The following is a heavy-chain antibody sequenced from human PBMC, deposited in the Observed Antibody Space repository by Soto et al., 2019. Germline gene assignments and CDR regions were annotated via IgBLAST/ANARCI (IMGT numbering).Heavy chain of an antibody. CDR3: AGPLREYDYGMDV. J-gene: IGHJ6*02. Sequence: QVQLQESGPGLVKPSQTLSLTCTVSGGSISSGGYYWSWIRQPPGKGLEWIGYIYYSWSTYYNPSLKSRVTISVDPSKNQFSRKLSSVTAADTAVYYGAGPLREYDYGMDVWGQGTTVTVSS. V-gene: IGHV4-31*03. CDR1: GGSISSGGYY. CDR2: IYYSWST.